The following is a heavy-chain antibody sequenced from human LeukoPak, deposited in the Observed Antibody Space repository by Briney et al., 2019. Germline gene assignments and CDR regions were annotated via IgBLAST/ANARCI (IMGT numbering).Heavy chain of an antibody. V-gene: IGHV4-4*07. D-gene: IGHD3-22*01. Sequence: PSETLSLTCTVSGGSISSYYWSWIRQPAGKGLEWIGRIYTSGSTNYNPSLKSRVTMSVDTSKNQFSLKLSSVTAADTAVYYCAREAYDSSGYYYWFDPWGQGTLVTVSS. CDR3: AREAYDSSGYYYWFDP. J-gene: IGHJ5*02. CDR2: IYTSGST. CDR1: GGSISSYY.